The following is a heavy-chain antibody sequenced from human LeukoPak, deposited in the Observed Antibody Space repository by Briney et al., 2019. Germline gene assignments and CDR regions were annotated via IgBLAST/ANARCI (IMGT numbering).Heavy chain of an antibody. D-gene: IGHD4-11*01. CDR1: GDSISSSTYY. Sequence: SETLSLTCIVSGDSISSSTYYWGWIRQSPGKGLEWIGSIYYSGSTYYNPSLKSRVTISVDTSKSQVFLKLSSVTAADTAVYYCAGQGEMTTDDSWGQGTLVTVSS. V-gene: IGHV4-39*01. J-gene: IGHJ4*02. CDR3: AGQGEMTTDDS. CDR2: IYYSGST.